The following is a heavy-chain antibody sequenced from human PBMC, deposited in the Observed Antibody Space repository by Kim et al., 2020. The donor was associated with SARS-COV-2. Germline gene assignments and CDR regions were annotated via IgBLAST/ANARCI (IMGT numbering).Heavy chain of an antibody. J-gene: IGHJ6*02. CDR3: TTTFLGRSRGYYYGMDV. V-gene: IGHV3-15*01. CDR1: GFTFSNAW. D-gene: IGHD3-16*01. CDR2: IKSKTDGGTT. Sequence: GGSLRLSCAASGFTFSNAWMSWVRQAPGKGLEWVGRIKSKTDGGTTDYAAPVKGRFTISRDDSKNTLYLQMNSLKTEDTAVYYCTTTFLGRSRGYYYGMDVWGQGTTVTVSS.